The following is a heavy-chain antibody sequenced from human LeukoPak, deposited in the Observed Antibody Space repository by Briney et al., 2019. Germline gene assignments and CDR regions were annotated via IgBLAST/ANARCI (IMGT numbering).Heavy chain of an antibody. CDR1: GFTFSSYS. CDR3: ARDAVWQLGLIDY. CDR2: ISSSSSYI. J-gene: IGHJ4*02. Sequence: GGSLRLSCAASGFTFSSYSMNWVRQAPGKGLEWVSSISSSSSYIYYADSVKGRFTISRDNAKNSLYLQMNSLRAEDTAVYYCARDAVWQLGLIDYWGQGTLVTVSS. V-gene: IGHV3-21*01. D-gene: IGHD6-19*01.